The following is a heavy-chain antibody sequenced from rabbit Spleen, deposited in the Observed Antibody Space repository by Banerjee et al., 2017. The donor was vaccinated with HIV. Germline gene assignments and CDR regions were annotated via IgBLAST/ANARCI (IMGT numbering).Heavy chain of an antibody. CDR1: AFSFSSIYY. Sequence: QSLEESGGDLVKPGASLTLTCTASAFSFSSIYYMCWVRQAPGKGLEWIACIYAGSDASTYYASWAKGRFTISKTSSTTVTLQMTSLTAADTATYFCARNNWYSNSGDYGYDLWGQGTLVTVS. CDR3: ARNNWYSNSGDYGYDL. D-gene: IGHD1-1*01. CDR2: IYAGSDAST. J-gene: IGHJ4*01. V-gene: IGHV1S40*01.